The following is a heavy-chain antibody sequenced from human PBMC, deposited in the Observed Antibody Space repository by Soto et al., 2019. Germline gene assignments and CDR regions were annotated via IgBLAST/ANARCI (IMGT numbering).Heavy chain of an antibody. Sequence: GASVKVSCKASGYTFTSYDINWVRQATGQGLEWMGWMNPNSGNTGYAQKFQGRVTMTRNTSISTAYMELSSLRSEDTAVYYCARGAYYDFWSGYYTGPTPFDYWGQGTLVTVSS. CDR2: MNPNSGNT. CDR3: ARGAYYDFWSGYYTGPTPFDY. V-gene: IGHV1-8*01. D-gene: IGHD3-3*01. CDR1: GYTFTSYD. J-gene: IGHJ4*02.